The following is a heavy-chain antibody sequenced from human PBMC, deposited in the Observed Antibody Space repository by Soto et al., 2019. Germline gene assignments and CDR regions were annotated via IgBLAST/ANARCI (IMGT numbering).Heavy chain of an antibody. CDR3: ARGTPVGFDP. CDR1: GYTFSDYA. Sequence: QVQLVQSGAEEKKPGASVKVSCKASGYTFSDYAIHWVRQAPGQRPEWMGWINAGNGNTKYSQKFQGRVTITRDTSASTAYMALSSLGAEDTAVNYCARGTPVGFDPWGQGTRVTVSS. CDR2: INAGNGNT. J-gene: IGHJ5*02. D-gene: IGHD3-10*01. V-gene: IGHV1-3*05.